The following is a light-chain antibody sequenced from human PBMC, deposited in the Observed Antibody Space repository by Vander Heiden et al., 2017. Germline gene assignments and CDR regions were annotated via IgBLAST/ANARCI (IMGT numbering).Light chain of an antibody. V-gene: IGLV2-8*01. CDR3: ISYAGSNTLI. Sequence: QSALTQPPSASGSPGPSVTISCTGTCSDVGGFNYVSWYQQHPGKAPELMVYEVIKRPSGVPDRFSGSKSGNTASLTVSGLQAEDEADYYCISYAGSNTLIFGGGTKLTVL. CDR2: EVI. J-gene: IGLJ2*01. CDR1: CSDVGGFNY.